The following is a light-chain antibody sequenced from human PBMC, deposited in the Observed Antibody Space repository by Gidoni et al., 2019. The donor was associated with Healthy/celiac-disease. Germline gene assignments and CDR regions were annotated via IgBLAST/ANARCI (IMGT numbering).Light chain of an antibody. Sequence: QSALTQPASVSGSPGQSITISCPGTSSDVGGYNSVSWYQQHPGKAPKPMIYEVSNRPSGVPDRFSGSKSGNTASLTISGLQAEDEADYYCSSYTSSSTLWVFGGGTKLTVL. V-gene: IGLV2-14*01. CDR1: SSDVGGYNS. J-gene: IGLJ3*02. CDR2: EVS. CDR3: SSYTSSSTLWV.